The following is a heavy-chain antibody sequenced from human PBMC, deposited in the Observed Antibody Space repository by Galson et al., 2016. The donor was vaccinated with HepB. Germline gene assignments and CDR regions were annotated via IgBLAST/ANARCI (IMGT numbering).Heavy chain of an antibody. CDR1: GFTLSNYR. CDR3: ARGGYSDTWYDYYGMDV. J-gene: IGHJ6*02. CDR2: ISSSSVYI. Sequence: SLRLSCAVSGFTLSNYRIDWVRQAPGKGLEWVSCISSSSVYIWYADSVRGRFTNSRDNAKNTLYLQMNSLRVEDTAVYFCARGGYSDTWYDYYGMDVWGQGTTVTVSS. D-gene: IGHD1-26*01. V-gene: IGHV3-21*01.